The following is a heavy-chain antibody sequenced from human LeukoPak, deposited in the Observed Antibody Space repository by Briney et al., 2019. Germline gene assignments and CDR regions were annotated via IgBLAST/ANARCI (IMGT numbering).Heavy chain of an antibody. Sequence: GGSLRLSCAASGFTFDDYAMHWVRHAPGKGLEWVSGISWNSGSIGYADSVKGRFTISRDNAKNSLYLQMNSLRAEDTALYYCVKGLVVEWLGGMDVWGQGTTVTVSS. J-gene: IGHJ6*02. CDR3: VKGLVVEWLGGMDV. D-gene: IGHD3-3*01. V-gene: IGHV3-9*01. CDR1: GFTFDDYA. CDR2: ISWNSGSI.